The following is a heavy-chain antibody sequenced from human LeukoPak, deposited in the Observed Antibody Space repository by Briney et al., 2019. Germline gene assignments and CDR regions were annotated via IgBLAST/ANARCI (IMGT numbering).Heavy chain of an antibody. CDR1: GGTFSSYT. V-gene: IGHV1-69*02. Sequence: SVKVSCKASGGTFSSYTISWVRQAPGQGLEWMGRIIPILGIANYAQKFQGRVTITADKPTSTAYMELSSLRSEDTAVYYCARVVGPYRAWYYYGMDVWGQGTTVTVSS. D-gene: IGHD1-26*01. J-gene: IGHJ6*02. CDR2: IIPILGIA. CDR3: ARVVGPYRAWYYYGMDV.